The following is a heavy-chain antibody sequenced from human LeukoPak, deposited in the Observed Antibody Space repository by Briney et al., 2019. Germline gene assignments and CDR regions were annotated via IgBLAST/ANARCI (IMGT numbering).Heavy chain of an antibody. V-gene: IGHV3-48*01. D-gene: IGHD6-19*01. CDR2: ISSSSSTI. J-gene: IGHJ3*02. CDR3: ANRPGYSSGWPRGDAFDI. CDR1: GFTFSSYS. Sequence: GGSLRLSCAASGFTFSSYSMNWVRQAPGKGLEWVSYISSSSSTIYYADSVKGRFTISRDNAKNSLYLQMNSLRAEDTAVYYCANRPGYSSGWPRGDAFDIWGQGTMVTVSS.